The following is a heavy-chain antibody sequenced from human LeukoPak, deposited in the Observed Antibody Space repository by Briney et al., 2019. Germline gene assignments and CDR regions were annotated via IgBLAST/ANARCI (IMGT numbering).Heavy chain of an antibody. CDR3: AILGSHPLNWFDP. D-gene: IGHD1-26*01. V-gene: IGHV4-59*08. CDR2: IYYSGST. J-gene: IGHJ5*02. CDR1: GGSISSYY. Sequence: SETLSLTCTVSGGSISSYYWSWIRQPPGKGLEWIGYIYYSGSTNYNPSLKSRVTISVDTSKNQFSLKLSSVTAADTAVYYCAILGSHPLNWFDPWGQGTLVTVSS.